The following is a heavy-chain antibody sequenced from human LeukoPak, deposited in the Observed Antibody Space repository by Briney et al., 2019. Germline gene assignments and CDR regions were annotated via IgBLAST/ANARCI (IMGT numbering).Heavy chain of an antibody. D-gene: IGHD5-24*01. CDR2: ISWNSGSI. Sequence: PGGSLRLSCAASASTFADYCMHSVRQAPGKGLEWHSGISWNSGSIGYADSVKGRFTISRDNAKNSLYLQMNSLRAEDTALYYCAKDGVEMATTHYFDYWGQGTLVTVSS. V-gene: IGHV3-9*01. CDR1: ASTFADYC. J-gene: IGHJ4*02. CDR3: AKDGVEMATTHYFDY.